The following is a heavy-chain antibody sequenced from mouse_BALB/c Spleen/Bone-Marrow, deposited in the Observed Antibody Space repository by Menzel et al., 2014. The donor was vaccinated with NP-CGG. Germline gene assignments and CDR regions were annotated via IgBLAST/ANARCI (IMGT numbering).Heavy chain of an antibody. J-gene: IGHJ2*01. CDR3: ARKGISTVIATAYYFDY. V-gene: IGHV1S132*01. CDR1: GYTFTSYW. D-gene: IGHD2-4*01. CDR2: IFRGTGTT. Sequence: QVQLKESGAELVKPGASVKLSCKTSGYTFTSYWTQWVKQRPGQGLGWIGEIFRGTGTTYYNEKFKDKATLTIDTSSSTAYMQLSSLTSEDSAVYFCARKGISTVIATAYYFDYWGQGSTLTVSS.